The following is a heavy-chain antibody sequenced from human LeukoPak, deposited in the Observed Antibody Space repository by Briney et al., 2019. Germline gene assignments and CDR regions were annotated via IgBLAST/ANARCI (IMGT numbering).Heavy chain of an antibody. CDR2: INPSGGST. CDR3: ARAPDYGSSWFPYYFDY. V-gene: IGHV1-46*01. CDR1: GYTFTSYY. J-gene: IGHJ4*02. Sequence: ASVKVPCKASGYTFTSYYMHWVRQAPGQGLEWMGIINPSGGSTSYAQKFQGRVTMTRDTSTSTVYMELSSLRSEDTAVYYCARAPDYGSSWFPYYFDYWGQGTLVTVSS. D-gene: IGHD6-13*01.